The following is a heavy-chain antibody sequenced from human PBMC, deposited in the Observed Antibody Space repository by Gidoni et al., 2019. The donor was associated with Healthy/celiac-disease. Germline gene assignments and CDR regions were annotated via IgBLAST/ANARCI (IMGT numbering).Heavy chain of an antibody. D-gene: IGHD2-2*01. CDR2: INQSGST. J-gene: IGHJ5*02. CDR1: GGSFRGYY. V-gene: IGHV4-34*01. CDR3: ARGRYCSSTSCPRGRRMVRFDP. Sequence: QVQLQQWGAGLLKPSETLSLTCAVDGGSFRGYYWSWIRQPPGKGLEWIGEINQSGSTNYNPSLKSRVTISVDTSKNQFSLKLSSVTAADTAVYYCARGRYCSSTSCPRGRRMVRFDPWGQGTLVTVSS.